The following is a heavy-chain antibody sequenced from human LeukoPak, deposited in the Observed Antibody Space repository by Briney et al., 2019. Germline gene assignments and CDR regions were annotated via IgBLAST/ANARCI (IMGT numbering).Heavy chain of an antibody. D-gene: IGHD5-12*01. CDR2: IKEDGSQK. CDR3: ARVGAPGYAYYFDY. Sequence: GGSLRLSCAASGFIFSNYWMAWVRQAPGKGLEWVANIKEDGSQKYYVDSVKGRFTISRDNAKNSLYLQMNSLRAEDTAVYYCARVGAPGYAYYFDYWGQGTLVTVSS. V-gene: IGHV3-7*03. J-gene: IGHJ4*02. CDR1: GFIFSNYW.